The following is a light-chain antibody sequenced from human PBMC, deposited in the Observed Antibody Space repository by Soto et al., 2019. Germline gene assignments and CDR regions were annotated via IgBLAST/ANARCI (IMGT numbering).Light chain of an antibody. Sequence: DIQMTQSPSTLSASVRARVTITCRASQSISNYLAWYQHKPRKAPKLLLFDVSNLESGVPSRFSGSGSGTEFTLTISSLQSDDFATYYCQQYDSYRTFGQGTKVDIK. CDR3: QQYDSYRT. V-gene: IGKV1-5*01. CDR2: DVS. J-gene: IGKJ1*01. CDR1: QSISNY.